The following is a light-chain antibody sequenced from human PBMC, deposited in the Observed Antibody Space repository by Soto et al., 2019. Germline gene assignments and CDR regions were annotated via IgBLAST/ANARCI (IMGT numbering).Light chain of an antibody. CDR1: QGISSY. CDR2: AAS. J-gene: IGKJ5*01. CDR3: QQHYSYPIT. Sequence: DIQLTQSPSFLSASVGDRVTITCRASQGISSYLAWYQQKPGKAPKLLIYAASTLQSGVPSRFSGSGSGTEFTLTISSLQPEDFATYYCQQHYSYPITFGQGTRLEIK. V-gene: IGKV1-9*01.